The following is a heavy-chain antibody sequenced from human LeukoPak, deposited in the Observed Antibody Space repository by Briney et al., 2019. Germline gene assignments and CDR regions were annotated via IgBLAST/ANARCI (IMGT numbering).Heavy chain of an antibody. CDR2: VSGSGSGGLT. CDR1: GFTFNRDW. CDR3: AKIAGKRTDGDNWKGYYFGY. J-gene: IGHJ4*02. V-gene: IGHV3-23*01. Sequence: PGGSLRLSCVASGFTFNRDWMSWVRQAPGKGLEWVSSVSGSGSGGLTFYTASVKGRFTISRDNSKNTLYLQMNSLRAEDTAVYYCAKIAGKRTDGDNWKGYYFGYWGQGTLVTVSS. D-gene: IGHD5-24*01.